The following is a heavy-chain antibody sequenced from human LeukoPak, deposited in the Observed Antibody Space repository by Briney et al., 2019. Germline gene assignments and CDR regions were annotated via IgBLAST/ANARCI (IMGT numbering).Heavy chain of an antibody. CDR2: INAGNGNT. CDR3: ASSYCGGDCYSNTYYYYYGMDV. Sequence: GASVKVSCKASGYTFTSYAMHWVRQAPGQRLEWMGWINAGNGNTKYSQKFQGRVTITRDTSASTAYMELSSLRSEDTAVYYCASSYCGGDCYSNTYYYYYGMDVWGQGTTVTVSS. V-gene: IGHV1-3*01. J-gene: IGHJ6*02. D-gene: IGHD2-21*02. CDR1: GYTFTSYA.